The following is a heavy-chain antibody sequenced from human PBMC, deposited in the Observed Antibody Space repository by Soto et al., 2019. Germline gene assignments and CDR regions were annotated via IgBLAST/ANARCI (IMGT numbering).Heavy chain of an antibody. CDR1: GGSISSSNW. CDR3: ASSGIAVAGGNDAFDI. Sequence: QVQLQESGPGLVKPSGTLSLTCAVSGGSISSSNWWSWVRQPPGKGLGGIGEIYHSGSTNYNPSLKSRVTISVDKSKNQFSLKLSSVTAADTAVYYCASSGIAVAGGNDAFDIWGQGTMVTVSS. D-gene: IGHD6-19*01. CDR2: IYHSGST. V-gene: IGHV4-4*02. J-gene: IGHJ3*02.